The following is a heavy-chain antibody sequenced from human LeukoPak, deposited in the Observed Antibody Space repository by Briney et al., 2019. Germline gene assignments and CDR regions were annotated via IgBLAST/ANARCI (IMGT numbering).Heavy chain of an antibody. J-gene: IGHJ1*01. V-gene: IGHV4-61*01. CDR3: ASGGDPLRAKYFQH. CDR1: GGSISSSSYY. CDR2: IYYSGST. D-gene: IGHD2-21*02. Sequence: SETLSLTCTVSGGSISSSSYYWSWIRQPPGKGLEWIGYIYYSGSTNYNPSLKSRVTISVDTSKHQFSLKLSSVTAADTAVYYCASGGDPLRAKYFQHWGQGTLVTVSS.